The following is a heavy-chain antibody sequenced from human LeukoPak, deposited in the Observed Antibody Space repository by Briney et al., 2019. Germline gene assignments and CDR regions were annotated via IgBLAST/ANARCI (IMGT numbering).Heavy chain of an antibody. CDR3: ARGDDFGSSSAWYVEY. J-gene: IGHJ4*02. CDR1: GFTFDDYA. V-gene: IGHV3-43*02. CDR2: ITGDGTRT. D-gene: IGHD6-19*01. Sequence: GGSLRLSCAASGFTFDDYAMHWVRQAPGKGLEWVSLITGDGTRTYYADSVKGRFTISRDNSKDSLYLQMNSLRAEDTAMYFCARGDDFGSSSAWYVEYLGQGILVTVSS.